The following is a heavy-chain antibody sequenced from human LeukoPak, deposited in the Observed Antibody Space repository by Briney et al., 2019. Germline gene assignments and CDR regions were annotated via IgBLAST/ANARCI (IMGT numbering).Heavy chain of an antibody. D-gene: IGHD3-10*01. CDR2: IISKTDGGTT. CDR3: TTDYYGSGSYPDAFDI. J-gene: IGHJ3*02. CDR1: GFTFSNAW. Sequence: GGSLRLSCAASGFTFSNAWMSWVRQAPGKGLEWVGRIISKTDGGTTDYAAPVKGRFTISRDDSKNTLYLQMNSLKTEDTAVYYCTTDYYGSGSYPDAFDIWGRGTMVTVSS. V-gene: IGHV3-15*01.